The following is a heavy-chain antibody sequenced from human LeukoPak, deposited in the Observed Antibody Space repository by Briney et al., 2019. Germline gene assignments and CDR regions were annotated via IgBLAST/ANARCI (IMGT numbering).Heavy chain of an antibody. J-gene: IGHJ5*02. CDR2: IYYSGST. CDR1: GGSIGSYY. CDR3: AREGAWFDP. V-gene: IGHV4-59*01. Sequence: SETLSLTCTVSGGSIGSYYWSWIRQPPGKGLEWIGYIYYSGSTNYNPSLKSRVTISVDTSKNQFSLKLSSVTAADTAVYYCAREGAWFDPWGQGTLVTVSS. D-gene: IGHD1-26*01.